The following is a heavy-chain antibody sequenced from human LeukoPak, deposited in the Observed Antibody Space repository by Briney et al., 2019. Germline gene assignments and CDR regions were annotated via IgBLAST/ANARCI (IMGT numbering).Heavy chain of an antibody. CDR1: GYTFTSYY. V-gene: IGHV1-46*01. Sequence: ASVKVSCKASGYTFTSYYMHWVRQAPGQGLEWMGIINPSGGSTSYAQKFQGRVTITADKSTSTAYMELSSLRSEDTAVYYCAREGTAAGGEWGQGTLVTVSS. CDR2: INPSGGST. CDR3: AREGTAAGGE. J-gene: IGHJ4*02. D-gene: IGHD6-13*01.